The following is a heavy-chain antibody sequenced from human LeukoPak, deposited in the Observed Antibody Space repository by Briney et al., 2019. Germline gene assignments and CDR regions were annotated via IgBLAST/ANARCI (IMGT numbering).Heavy chain of an antibody. CDR1: GFTFSNYW. V-gene: IGHV3-30*03. CDR2: ISYDGSNK. J-gene: IGHJ4*02. Sequence: GGSLRLSCAASGFTFSNYWMTWVRQAPGKGLEWVAVISYDGSNKYYADSVKGRFTISRDNSKNTLYLQMNSLRAEDTAVYYCARGDVLLWLPDYWGQGTLVTVSS. CDR3: ARGDVLLWLPDY. D-gene: IGHD3-10*01.